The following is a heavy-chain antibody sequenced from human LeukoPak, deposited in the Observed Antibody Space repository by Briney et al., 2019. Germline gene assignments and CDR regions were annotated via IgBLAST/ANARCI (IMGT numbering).Heavy chain of an antibody. Sequence: ASVKVSCKISGYTLTELSMHWVRQAPGKGLEWMGGFDPEDGETIYAQKFQGRVTMTEDTSTDTAYMELSSPRSEDTAVYYCATRIRGHFDIWGQGTMVTVSS. J-gene: IGHJ3*02. V-gene: IGHV1-24*01. CDR1: GYTLTELS. CDR3: ATRIRGHFDI. D-gene: IGHD3-16*01. CDR2: FDPEDGET.